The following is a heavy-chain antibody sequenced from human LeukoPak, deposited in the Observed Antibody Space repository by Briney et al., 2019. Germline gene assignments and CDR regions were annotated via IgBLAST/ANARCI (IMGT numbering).Heavy chain of an antibody. Sequence: ASVKVSCKASGYTFTGYYMHWVRQAPGQGLEWMGRINPNSGGTNYAQKFQGRVTMTRDTSISTAYMELSRLRSDDTAVYYCARDQKDYYDSSGYYPWGQGTLVTVSS. CDR2: INPNSGGT. V-gene: IGHV1-2*06. J-gene: IGHJ5*02. CDR3: ARDQKDYYDSSGYYP. D-gene: IGHD3-22*01. CDR1: GYTFTGYY.